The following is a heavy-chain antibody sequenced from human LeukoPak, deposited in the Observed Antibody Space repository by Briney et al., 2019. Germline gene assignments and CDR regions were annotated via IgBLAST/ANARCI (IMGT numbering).Heavy chain of an antibody. D-gene: IGHD3-10*01. J-gene: IGHJ5*02. V-gene: IGHV4-61*02. CDR1: GGSISSGSYY. CDR2: IYTSGST. CDR3: ARALFSYWFDP. Sequence: SETLSLTXTVSGGSISSGSYYWSWIRQPAGKGLEWIGRIYTSGSTNYNPSLKSRVTISVDTSKNQFSLKLSSVTAADTAVYYCARALFSYWFDPWGQGTLVTVSS.